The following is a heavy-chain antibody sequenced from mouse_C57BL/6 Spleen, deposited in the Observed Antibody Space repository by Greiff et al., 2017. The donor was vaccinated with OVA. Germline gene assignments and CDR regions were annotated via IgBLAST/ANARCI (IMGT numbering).Heavy chain of an antibody. Sequence: VQLQQSGAELARPGASVKLSCKASGYTFTSYGISWVKQRTGQGLEWIGEIYPRSGNTYYNEKFKGKATLTADKSSSTAYMELRSLTSEDSAVYFCAREEPTGYYFDYWGQGTTLTVSS. J-gene: IGHJ2*01. CDR3: AREEPTGYYFDY. V-gene: IGHV1-81*01. CDR1: GYTFTSYG. D-gene: IGHD4-1*02. CDR2: IYPRSGNT.